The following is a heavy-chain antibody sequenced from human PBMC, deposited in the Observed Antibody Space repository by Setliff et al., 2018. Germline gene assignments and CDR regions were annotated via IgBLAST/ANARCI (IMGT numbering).Heavy chain of an antibody. CDR1: GYTFTSYG. D-gene: IGHD6-19*01. CDR3: ARVMGYSSRGPDAFDI. CDR2: ISAYNGNT. J-gene: IGHJ3*02. V-gene: IGHV1-18*01. Sequence: GASVKVSCKASGYTFTSYGISWVRQAPGQGLEWMGWISAYNGNTNYAQKLQGRVTMTTDTSTSTAYMELRSLRSDDTAVYYCARVMGYSSRGPDAFDIWGQGTMVTVSS.